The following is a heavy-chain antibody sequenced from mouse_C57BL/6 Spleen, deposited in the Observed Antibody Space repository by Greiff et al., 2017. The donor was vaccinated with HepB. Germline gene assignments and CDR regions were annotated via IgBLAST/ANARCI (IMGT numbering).Heavy chain of an antibody. V-gene: IGHV1-82*01. CDR1: GYAFSSSW. CDR3: AVPYYYGSSYWYFDV. D-gene: IGHD1-1*01. Sequence: VQLQESGPELVKPGASVKISCKASGYAFSSSWMNWVKQRPGKGLEWIGRIYPGDGDTNYNGKFKGKATLTADKSSSTAYMQLSSLTSEDSAVYFCAVPYYYGSSYWYFDVWGTGTTVTVSS. CDR2: IYPGDGDT. J-gene: IGHJ1*03.